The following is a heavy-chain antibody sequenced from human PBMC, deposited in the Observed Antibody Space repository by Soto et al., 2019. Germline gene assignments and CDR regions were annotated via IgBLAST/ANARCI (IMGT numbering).Heavy chain of an antibody. J-gene: IGHJ3*02. CDR2: IIPSFGTA. V-gene: IGHV1-69*13. CDR3: ARGRTSGDGGAFDI. Sequence: GASVKVSCKASGDTFSSYAISWVRQAPGQGLEWMGGIIPSFGTANYAQKFQGRVTITADESTSTAYMELSSLRSEDTAVYYCARGRTSGDGGAFDIWGQGTMVTVSS. CDR1: GDTFSSYA. D-gene: IGHD3-16*01.